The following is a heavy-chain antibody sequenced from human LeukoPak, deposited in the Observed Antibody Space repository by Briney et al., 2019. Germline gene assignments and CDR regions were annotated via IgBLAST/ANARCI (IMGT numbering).Heavy chain of an antibody. CDR3: ARQSGAGRHFDY. D-gene: IGHD6-19*01. V-gene: IGHV4-59*08. J-gene: IGHJ4*02. CDR2: IYYSGST. CDR1: GGSISRYY. Sequence: SETLSLTCTVSGGSISRYYWSWIRQPPGKGLEWIGYIYYSGSTDYNPSLKSRVTISVDTSKNQFSLKLSSVTAADTAVYYCARQSGAGRHFDYWGQGTLVTVSS.